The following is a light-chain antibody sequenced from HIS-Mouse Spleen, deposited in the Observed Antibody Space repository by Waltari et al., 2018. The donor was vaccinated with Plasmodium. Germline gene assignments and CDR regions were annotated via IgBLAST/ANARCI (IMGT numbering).Light chain of an antibody. CDR3: QQYDNLPPLFT. J-gene: IGKJ3*01. CDR1: QDISNY. V-gene: IGKV1-33*01. CDR2: DAS. Sequence: DIQLTQSPSSLSASVGDSVTLTCQASQDISNYLNWYQQKPGKAPKRLIYDASNLETGVPSRFSGSGSGTDFTFTISSLQTEDIATYYCQQYDNLPPLFTFGPGTKVDIK.